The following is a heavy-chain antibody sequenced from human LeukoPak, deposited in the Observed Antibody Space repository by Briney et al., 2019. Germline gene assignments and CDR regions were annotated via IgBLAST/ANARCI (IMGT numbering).Heavy chain of an antibody. V-gene: IGHV4-30-4*08. D-gene: IGHD2-2*01. CDR3: AREGQGSTHFDY. J-gene: IGHJ4*02. Sequence: PSETLSLTCTVSGGSISSGDYYWSWIRQPPGKGLEWIGYIYHSGSTYYNPSLKSRVTISVDTSKNQFSLKLSSVTAAATAVYYCAREGQGSTHFDYWGQGTLVTVSS. CDR1: GGSISSGDYY. CDR2: IYHSGST.